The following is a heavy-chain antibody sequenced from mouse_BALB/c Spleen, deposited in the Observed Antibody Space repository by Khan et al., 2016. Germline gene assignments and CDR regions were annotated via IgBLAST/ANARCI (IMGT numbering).Heavy chain of an antibody. CDR3: TGGYGSSFVAWFTY. CDR1: GYTFTNYW. Sequence: QVQLQQSGSELARPGASVKLSCKASGYTFTNYWMQWIKQRPGQGLEWIGAIYPGDGDTRYAQKFEGKTTLTADTSSSTVYMQLDNLASEDSAVYYCTGGYGSSFVAWFTYWGQGTLVTVSA. D-gene: IGHD1-1*01. CDR2: IYPGDGDT. V-gene: IGHV1-87*01. J-gene: IGHJ3*01.